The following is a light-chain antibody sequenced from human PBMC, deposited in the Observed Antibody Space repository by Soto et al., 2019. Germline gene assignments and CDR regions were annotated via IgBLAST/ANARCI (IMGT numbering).Light chain of an antibody. CDR2: KVS. Sequence: DVVMTQSPLSLPVTLGQPASISCSSSQSLAYSDGNTYLNWFQQMPGQSPRRLIYKVSKRYSGVPDRFSGSGSGTDFTLKISRVEAEDVGVYYCMQGKHWTPYTFGQGTKLEIK. CDR3: MQGKHWTPYT. J-gene: IGKJ2*01. V-gene: IGKV2-30*01. CDR1: QSLAYSDGNTY.